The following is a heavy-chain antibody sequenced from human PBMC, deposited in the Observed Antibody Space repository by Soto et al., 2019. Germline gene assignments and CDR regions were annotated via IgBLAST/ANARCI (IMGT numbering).Heavy chain of an antibody. CDR1: GYTFTSYA. D-gene: IGHD2-21*01. Sequence: VASVKVSCKASGYTFTSYAMHWVRQAPGQSLEWMGLVNPDSGNTKYSQKLQGRVTITRDTYANTAYMELSSLRSEDTAVYYCARDPGDGHYFDYWGQGALVTVSS. CDR3: ARDPGDGHYFDY. CDR2: VNPDSGNT. V-gene: IGHV1-3*01. J-gene: IGHJ4*02.